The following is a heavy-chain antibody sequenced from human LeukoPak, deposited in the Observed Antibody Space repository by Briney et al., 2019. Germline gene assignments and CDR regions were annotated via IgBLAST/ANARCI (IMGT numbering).Heavy chain of an antibody. CDR3: ARVGRLYYYGSGGYYAGMDV. D-gene: IGHD3-10*01. CDR1: GFTFSSYS. CDR2: ISSSYI. Sequence: GGSLRLSCAASGFTFSSYSMNWVRQAPGKGLEWVSSISSSYIYYADSVKGRFTISRDNAKNSLYLQMNSLRAEDTAVYYCARVGRLYYYGSGGYYAGMDVWGQGTTVTVSS. J-gene: IGHJ6*02. V-gene: IGHV3-21*01.